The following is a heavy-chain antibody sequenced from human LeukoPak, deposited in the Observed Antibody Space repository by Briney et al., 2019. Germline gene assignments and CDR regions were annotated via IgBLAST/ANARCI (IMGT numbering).Heavy chain of an antibody. Sequence: ASVKVSCKASGYTFTSYDINWVRQATGQGLEWMGWMNPNSGNTGYAQKFQGRVTMTMNTSISTAYMELSSLRSEDTAVYYCARVVPAAFDAFDIWGQGTMVTVSS. CDR1: GYTFTSYD. V-gene: IGHV1-8*01. D-gene: IGHD2-2*01. J-gene: IGHJ3*02. CDR2: MNPNSGNT. CDR3: ARVVPAAFDAFDI.